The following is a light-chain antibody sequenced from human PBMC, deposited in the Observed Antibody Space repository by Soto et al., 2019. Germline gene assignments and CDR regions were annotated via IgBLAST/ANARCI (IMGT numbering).Light chain of an antibody. J-gene: IGKJ4*01. CDR3: QQRSNWPPH. CDR2: DAS. V-gene: IGKV1-5*01. Sequence: DVQMTQSPSSLSASVGDRVTITCRASQSINNWLAWYQQKPGKAPKFLIYDASTLETGVPSRFSGSASGTEFTLTISGLQPEDVASYYCQQRSNWPPHFGGGTKVEIK. CDR1: QSINNW.